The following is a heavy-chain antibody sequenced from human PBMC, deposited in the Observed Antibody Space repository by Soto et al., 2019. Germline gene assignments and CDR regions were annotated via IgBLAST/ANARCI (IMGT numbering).Heavy chain of an antibody. CDR1: NGSISSSNW. J-gene: IGHJ5*02. CDR3: ARAPQQVPAAMKSSSSGPDWYDP. D-gene: IGHD2-2*01. V-gene: IGHV4-4*02. Sequence: SETLSLTCTVSNGSISSSNWWSWVRQSPGKGLEWIGEVAQNGYVGSIPSLKGRRTILLDKPTNRFSLRLTSVTAAAPAVYYCARAPQQVPAAMKSSSSGPDWYDPWGQGTLVTVSS. CDR2: VAQNGYV.